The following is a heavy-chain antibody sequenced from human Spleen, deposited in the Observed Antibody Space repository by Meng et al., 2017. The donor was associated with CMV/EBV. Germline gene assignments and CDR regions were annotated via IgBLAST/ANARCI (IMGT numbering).Heavy chain of an antibody. CDR3: VRGYNSFDS. CDR1: GFTFSGSA. CDR2: SRNKANRYTT. D-gene: IGHD1-1*01. Sequence: GESLKISCAASGFTFSGSAMHWVRQTPGKGLEWVGRSRNKANRYTTEYAASVKGRFTVSRDESKNSLYLQMNSLKTEDTAVYYCVRGYNSFDSWGQGTLVTVSS. J-gene: IGHJ4*02. V-gene: IGHV3-72*01.